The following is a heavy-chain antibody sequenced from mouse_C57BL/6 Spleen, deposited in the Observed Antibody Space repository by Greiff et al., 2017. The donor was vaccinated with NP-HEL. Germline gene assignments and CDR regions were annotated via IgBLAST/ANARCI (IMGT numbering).Heavy chain of an antibody. Sequence: QVQLLQPGTELVKPGASVKLSCKASGYTFTSYWMHWVKQRPGQGLEWIGNINPSSGYTKYNQKFKDKATLTADKSSSTAYMQLSSLTSEDSAVYYCARGGLDYGSIDWYFDVWGTGTTVTVSS. J-gene: IGHJ1*03. D-gene: IGHD1-1*01. CDR1: GYTFTSYW. V-gene: IGHV1-53*01. CDR3: ARGGLDYGSIDWYFDV. CDR2: INPSSGYT.